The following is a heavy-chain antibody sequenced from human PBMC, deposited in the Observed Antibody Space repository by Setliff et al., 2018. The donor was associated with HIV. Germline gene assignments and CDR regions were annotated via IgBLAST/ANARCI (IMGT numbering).Heavy chain of an antibody. D-gene: IGHD3-3*01. CDR3: ARDRDYDFWSGYYSGWFDP. V-gene: IGHV3-21*01. CDR2: INIGRGDK. CDR1: GFTFRNYK. Sequence: PGGSLRLSCAASGFTFRNYKMNWVRQAPGKGLEWVSSINIGRGDKFYADSVQGRFTISRDNAKNPLYLQMDGLRAEDTAVYYCARDRDYDFWSGYYSGWFDPWGQGTLVTVSS. J-gene: IGHJ5*02.